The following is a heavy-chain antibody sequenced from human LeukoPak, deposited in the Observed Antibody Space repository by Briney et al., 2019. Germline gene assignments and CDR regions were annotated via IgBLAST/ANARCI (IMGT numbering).Heavy chain of an antibody. V-gene: IGHV1-69*05. J-gene: IGHJ6*03. Sequence: SVKVSCKASGGTFSSYAISWVRQAPGQGLEWMGGIIPIFGTANYAQKFQGRVTITTDESTSTAYMELSSLRSEDTAVYYCARGPHIDISSPHYYYYYMDVWGKGTTVTVSS. D-gene: IGHD6-6*01. CDR2: IIPIFGTA. CDR1: GGTFSSYA. CDR3: ARGPHIDISSPHYYYYYMDV.